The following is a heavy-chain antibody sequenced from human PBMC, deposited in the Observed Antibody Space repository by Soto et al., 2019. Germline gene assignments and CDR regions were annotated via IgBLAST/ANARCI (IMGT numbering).Heavy chain of an antibody. D-gene: IGHD3-10*01. CDR1: GFTFSDFH. J-gene: IGHJ6*02. Sequence: GSLRLSCVASGFTFSDFHMHWVRQASGKGLEWIAYITDTSKTIYYANSVEGRFTISRDNAKNSLDLQMNSLRDEDTALYYCARDSHRGGALDVWGPGTTVTVSS. V-gene: IGHV3-48*02. CDR3: ARDSHRGGALDV. CDR2: ITDTSKTI.